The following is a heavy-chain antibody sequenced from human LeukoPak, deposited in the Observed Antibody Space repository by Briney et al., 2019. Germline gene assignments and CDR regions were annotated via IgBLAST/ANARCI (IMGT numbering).Heavy chain of an antibody. V-gene: IGHV3-23*01. CDR1: GFTFSSYA. Sequence: GGSLRLSYAASGFTFSSYAMSWVRQAPGKGLEWVSAISGSGGSTYYADSVKGRFTISRDNSKNTLYLQMNSLRAEDTAVYYCAKRTYYYDSSGYFDYWGQGTLVTVSS. J-gene: IGHJ4*02. CDR3: AKRTYYYDSSGYFDY. D-gene: IGHD3-22*01. CDR2: ISGSGGST.